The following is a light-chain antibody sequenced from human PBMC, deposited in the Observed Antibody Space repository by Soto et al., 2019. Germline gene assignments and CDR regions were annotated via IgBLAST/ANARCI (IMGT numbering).Light chain of an antibody. CDR2: EVS. CDR3: SSYTITNTYV. J-gene: IGLJ1*01. Sequence: QSVLTQPPSVSGSPGQSVAISCTGTSSDVGSFNRVSWYQQPPGTAPKLIISEVSNRPSGVPDRFSGSKSGNTASLTISGLQAEDEADYYCSSYTITNTYVFGTGPKVTVL. V-gene: IGLV2-18*02. CDR1: SSDVGSFNR.